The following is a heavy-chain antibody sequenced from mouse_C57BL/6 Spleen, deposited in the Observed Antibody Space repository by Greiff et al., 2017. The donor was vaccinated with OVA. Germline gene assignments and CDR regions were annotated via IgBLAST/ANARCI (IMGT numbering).Heavy chain of an antibody. V-gene: IGHV1-59*01. CDR3: ARDYGSSKGYFDV. J-gene: IGHJ1*03. CDR2: IDPSDSYT. Sequence: VQLQQPGAELVRPGTSVKLSCKASGYTFTSYWMHWVKQRPGQGLEWIGVIDPSDSYTNYNQKFKGKATLTVATSSSTAYMQLSSLTSEDSAVYYCARDYGSSKGYFDVWGTGTTVTVSS. D-gene: IGHD1-1*01. CDR1: GYTFTSYW.